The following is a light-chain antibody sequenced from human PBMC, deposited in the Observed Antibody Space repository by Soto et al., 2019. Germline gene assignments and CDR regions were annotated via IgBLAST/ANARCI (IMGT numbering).Light chain of an antibody. CDR2: EGT. V-gene: IGLV2-23*01. Sequence: QSALTQPASVSGSPGQSITISCTGTSSDVGSYNLVSWYQHHPGKAPKLVIYEGTKRPSGVSNRFSGSKSDNTGSLTISGLQADDEADYYCCSYAGSGTFVFGTGTKLTVL. J-gene: IGLJ1*01. CDR3: CSYAGSGTFV. CDR1: SSDVGSYNL.